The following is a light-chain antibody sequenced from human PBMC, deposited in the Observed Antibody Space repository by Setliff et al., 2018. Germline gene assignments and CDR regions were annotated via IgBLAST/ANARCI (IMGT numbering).Light chain of an antibody. J-gene: IGLJ2*01. Sequence: QSVLTQPASVSGSPGQSTTISCTGTRSDVGNYNSVSWYQQHPGKAPKLMIYDVSNRPSGVSNRFSGSKSGNTASLTISGLQAEDEADYYCCSYARSGTYVVFGGGTKVTVL. CDR3: CSYARSGTYVV. CDR2: DVS. V-gene: IGLV2-23*02. CDR1: RSDVGNYNS.